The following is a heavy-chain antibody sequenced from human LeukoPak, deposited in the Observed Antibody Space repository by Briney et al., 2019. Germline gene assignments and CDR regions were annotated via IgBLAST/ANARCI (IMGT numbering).Heavy chain of an antibody. D-gene: IGHD3-22*01. CDR1: GASMSSKSYY. CDR3: ARGFREPSYYEMLSGVWFDY. J-gene: IGHJ4*02. V-gene: IGHV4-39*07. CDR2: IYHSGST. Sequence: SETLSLTCTVSGASMSSKSYYRGWIRQPPGKGLEWIGSIYHSGSTYYNPSLKSRVTISVDTSKNQFSLKLSSVTAADTAVYYCARGFREPSYYEMLSGVWFDYWGQGTLVTVSS.